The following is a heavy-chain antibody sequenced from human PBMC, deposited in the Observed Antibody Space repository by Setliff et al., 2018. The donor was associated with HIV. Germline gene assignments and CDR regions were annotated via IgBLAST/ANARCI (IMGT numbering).Heavy chain of an antibody. CDR2: ISSSSSYI. D-gene: IGHD3-22*01. CDR3: ARGRYYDSSGYGDAFDI. CDR1: GFTFSSYS. Sequence: SLRLSCAASGFTFSSYSMNWVRQAPGKGLEWVSSISSSSSYIYYADSVKGRFTISRDNAKNSLYLQMNSLRAEDTAVYYCARGRYYDSSGYGDAFDIWGQGTMVTVSS. V-gene: IGHV3-21*01. J-gene: IGHJ3*02.